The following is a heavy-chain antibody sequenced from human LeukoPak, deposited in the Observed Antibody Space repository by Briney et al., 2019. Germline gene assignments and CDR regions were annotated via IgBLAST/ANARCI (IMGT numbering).Heavy chain of an antibody. J-gene: IGHJ4*02. CDR3: AKDHLRAAMASRVGSIDY. CDR2: ISGSGGST. V-gene: IGHV3-23*01. D-gene: IGHD5-18*01. CDR1: GFTFSDYY. Sequence: GGSLRLSCAASGFTFSDYYMSWIRQAPGKGLEWVSAISGSGGSTYYADSVKGRFTISRDNSKNTLYLQMNSLRAEDTAVYYCAKDHLRAAMASRVGSIDYWGQGTLVTVSS.